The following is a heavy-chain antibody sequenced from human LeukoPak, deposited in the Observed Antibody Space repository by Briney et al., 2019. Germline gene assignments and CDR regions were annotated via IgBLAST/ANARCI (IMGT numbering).Heavy chain of an antibody. CDR1: GLIFSDYY. CDR3: ARVSDGSGSHTDC. D-gene: IGHD3-10*01. V-gene: IGHV3-11*04. CDR2: ISNSGSMI. Sequence: PGGSLRLSCAASGLIFSDYYMSWIRQAPGKGLEWVSYISNSGSMIYYGDSVKGRFTISRDNAKNSLYLQMNSLRAEDTAVYYCARVSDGSGSHTDCWGQGALVTVSS. J-gene: IGHJ4*02.